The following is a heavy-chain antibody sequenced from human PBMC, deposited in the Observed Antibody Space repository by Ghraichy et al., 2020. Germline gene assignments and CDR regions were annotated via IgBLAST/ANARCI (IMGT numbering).Heavy chain of an antibody. J-gene: IGHJ6*02. CDR3: ATAVGDV. Sequence: GGSLRLSCAASGFTFSSYAMLWVRQAPGKGLEYVSAISSDGGSTYLANSVKGRFTISRDNSKNTLYLLMGGLRADDMALYYCATAVGDVWGQGTTVTVSS. CDR2: ISSDGGST. V-gene: IGHV3-64*01. D-gene: IGHD4-23*01. CDR1: GFTFSSYA.